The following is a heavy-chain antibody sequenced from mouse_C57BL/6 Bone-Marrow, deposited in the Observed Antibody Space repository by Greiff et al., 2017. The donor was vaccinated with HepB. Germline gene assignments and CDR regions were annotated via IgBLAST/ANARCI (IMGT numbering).Heavy chain of an antibody. CDR1: GFNIKDDY. Sequence: VQLKESGAELVRPGASVKLSCTASGFNIKDDYMHWVKQRPEQGLEWIGWIDPENGDTEYASKFQGKATITADTSSNTAYLQLSSLTSEDTAVYYCTTGDHWYFDVWGTGTTVTVSS. V-gene: IGHV14-4*01. CDR3: TTGDHWYFDV. J-gene: IGHJ1*03. CDR2: IDPENGDT.